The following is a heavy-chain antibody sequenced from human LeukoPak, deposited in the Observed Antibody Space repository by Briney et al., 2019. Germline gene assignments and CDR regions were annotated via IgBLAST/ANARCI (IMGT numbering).Heavy chain of an antibody. J-gene: IGHJ6*02. CDR2: MNPNSGNT. V-gene: IGHV1-8*01. D-gene: IGHD2-2*01. Sequence: ASVKVSCKASGYTFTSYDINWVRQATGQGLEWMGWMNPNSGNTGYAQKFQGRVTMTRNTSISTAYMELSSLRSEDTAVYYCARAYFYCGSTSCYAPYGMDVWGQGTTVTVSS. CDR3: ARAYFYCGSTSCYAPYGMDV. CDR1: GYTFTSYD.